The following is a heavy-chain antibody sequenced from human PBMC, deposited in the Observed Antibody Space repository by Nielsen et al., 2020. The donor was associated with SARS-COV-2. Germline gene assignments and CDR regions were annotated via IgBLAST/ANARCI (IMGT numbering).Heavy chain of an antibody. J-gene: IGHJ4*02. Sequence: GGSLRLSCVASGFTFTNYGMHWVRQAPGKGLEWVAVISYDGGNINYADSVKGRFTISRDNSKNTLFPQMNSLRAEDTAIYYCAKAGRTYSSTWYLEYWGQGALVTVPS. CDR3: AKAGRTYSSTWYLEY. CDR1: GFTFTNYG. CDR2: ISYDGGNI. D-gene: IGHD6-13*01. V-gene: IGHV3-30*18.